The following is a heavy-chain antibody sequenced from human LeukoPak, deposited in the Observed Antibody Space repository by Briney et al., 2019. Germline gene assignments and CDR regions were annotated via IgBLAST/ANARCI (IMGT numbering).Heavy chain of an antibody. J-gene: IGHJ4*02. V-gene: IGHV4-39*07. CDR3: ARDNVEMATDFDY. CDR1: GGSISSSSYY. Sequence: SETLSLTCTVSGGSISSSSYYWGWIRQPPGKGLEWIGSIYYSGSTNYNPSLKSRVTISVDTSKNQFSLKLSSVTAADTAVYYCARDNVEMATDFDYWGQGTLVTVSS. D-gene: IGHD5-24*01. CDR2: IYYSGST.